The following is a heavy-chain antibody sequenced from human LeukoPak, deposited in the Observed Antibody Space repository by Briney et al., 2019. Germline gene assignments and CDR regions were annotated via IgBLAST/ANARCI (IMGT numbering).Heavy chain of an antibody. Sequence: ASVKVSCKASGYTFSNYYLHWVRQAPGQGLEWMGLINPTAGNTYYAQRFQGRVTMTRNTSTSTVYMELSSLRSDDTAVYYCARAYAGTAMYSYYYYYYMDVWGKGTTVTVSS. J-gene: IGHJ6*03. D-gene: IGHD5-18*01. CDR1: GYTFSNYY. V-gene: IGHV1-46*01. CDR3: ARAYAGTAMYSYYYYYYMDV. CDR2: INPTAGNT.